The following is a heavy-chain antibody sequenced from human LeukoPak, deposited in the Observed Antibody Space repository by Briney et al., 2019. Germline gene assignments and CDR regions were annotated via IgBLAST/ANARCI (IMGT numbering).Heavy chain of an antibody. V-gene: IGHV1-18*04. D-gene: IGHD2-2*01. CDR2: ISGYNGKT. Sequence: ASVKVSCKASGYTFTDYYMHWVRQAPGQGLELMGWISGYNGKTNYAVKLPGRVTVTTDISTSTAYMELRSLRSDDTAVYYCARACTSTSCHENNWFDPWGQGTLVIVSS. J-gene: IGHJ5*02. CDR1: GYTFTDYY. CDR3: ARACTSTSCHENNWFDP.